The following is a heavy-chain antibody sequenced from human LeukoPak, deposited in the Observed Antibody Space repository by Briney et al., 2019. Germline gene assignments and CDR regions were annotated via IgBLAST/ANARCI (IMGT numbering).Heavy chain of an antibody. V-gene: IGHV4-59*01. J-gene: IGHJ4*02. D-gene: IGHD5-18*01. Sequence: SETLSLTCTVSRGSISSNYWSWIRQPPGKGLEWIGYIYHTGSTNYNPSLKSRVTISVGTSKNQFSLKLNSVTAADTAVYYCASWRGYSYGYFDYWGQGTLVTVSS. CDR2: IYHTGST. CDR3: ASWRGYSYGYFDY. CDR1: RGSISSNY.